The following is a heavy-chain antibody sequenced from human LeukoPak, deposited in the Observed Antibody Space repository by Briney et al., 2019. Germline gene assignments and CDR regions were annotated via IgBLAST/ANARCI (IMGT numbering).Heavy chain of an antibody. Sequence: SGGSLRLSCAASGFTFDDYAMHWVRPAPGKGLEWVSGISWNSGSIGYADSVKGRFTISRDNAKNSLYLQMNRLRAEDMALYYCAKSGSSWYYFDYWGQGTLVTVS. CDR1: GFTFDDYA. D-gene: IGHD6-13*01. V-gene: IGHV3-9*03. J-gene: IGHJ4*02. CDR2: ISWNSGSI. CDR3: AKSGSSWYYFDY.